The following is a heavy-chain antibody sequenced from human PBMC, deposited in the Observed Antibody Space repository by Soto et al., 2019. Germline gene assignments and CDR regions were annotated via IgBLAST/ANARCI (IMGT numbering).Heavy chain of an antibody. D-gene: IGHD6-13*01. Sequence: QVQLQESGPGLVKPSETLSLTCTVTGGSIGNSTYYWNWIRHLPGKGLEWIGYIFFLGSTNYNPSLKIRVTISVDTSKNQFSLKLRSVTTADTAVYYCARQFSPAAAEYYFDHWGQGTPVTVSS. CDR1: GGSIGNSTYY. CDR2: IFFLGST. J-gene: IGHJ4*02. V-gene: IGHV4-61*01. CDR3: ARQFSPAAAEYYFDH.